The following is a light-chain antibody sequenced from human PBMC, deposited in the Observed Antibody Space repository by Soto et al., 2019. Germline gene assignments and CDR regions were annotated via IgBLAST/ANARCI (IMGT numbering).Light chain of an antibody. V-gene: IGLV2-23*02. CDR2: EVS. J-gene: IGLJ1*01. CDR3: YSYATRSYV. CDR1: SSDVGSYNL. Sequence: QSVLTQPASVSGSPGQSITISCTGTSSDVGSYNLVSWYQQHPGKAPKLVIYEVSKRPSGVSNRFSGSKSGNTASLTISGLQAEDEADYYCYSYATRSYVFGTGTKVTVL.